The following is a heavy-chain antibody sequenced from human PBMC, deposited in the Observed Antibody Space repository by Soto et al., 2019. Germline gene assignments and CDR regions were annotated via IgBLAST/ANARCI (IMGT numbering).Heavy chain of an antibody. D-gene: IGHD2-2*01. Sequence: TLSLTCTVSGGSISSSSYYWGWIRQPPGKGLEWIGSIYYSGSTYYNPSLKSRVTISVDTSKNQFSLKLSSVTAADTAVYYCARDIVVVPAATRYYYGMDVWGQGTTVTVSS. CDR1: GGSISSSSYY. J-gene: IGHJ6*02. CDR3: ARDIVVVPAATRYYYGMDV. V-gene: IGHV4-39*02. CDR2: IYYSGST.